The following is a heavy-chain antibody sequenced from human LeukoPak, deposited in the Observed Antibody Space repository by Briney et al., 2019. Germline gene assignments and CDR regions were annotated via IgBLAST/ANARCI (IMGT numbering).Heavy chain of an antibody. D-gene: IGHD2-15*01. V-gene: IGHV1-69*01. CDR3: ARVGCSGGSCYAVPYNWFDP. J-gene: IGHJ5*02. Sequence: SVKVSCKASGGTFSSYAISWVRQAPGQGLEWMGGIIPIFGTANYAQKFQGRVTITADESTSTAYMELSSPRSEDTAVYYCARVGCSGGSCYAVPYNWFDPWGQGTLVTVSS. CDR1: GGTFSSYA. CDR2: IIPIFGTA.